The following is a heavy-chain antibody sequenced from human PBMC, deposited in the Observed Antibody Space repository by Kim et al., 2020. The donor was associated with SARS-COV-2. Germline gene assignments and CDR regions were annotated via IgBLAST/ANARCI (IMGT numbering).Heavy chain of an antibody. D-gene: IGHD3-16*01. V-gene: IGHV3-30*04. J-gene: IGHJ6*02. CDR1: GFTFSSYA. CDR3: ARGHRGNYYYGMDV. Sequence: GGSLRLSCAASGFTFSSYAMHWVRQAPGKGLEWVVVISYDGSNKYYADSVKGRFTISRDNSKNTLYLQMNSLRAEDTAVYYCARGHRGNYYYGMDVWGQGTTVTVSS. CDR2: ISYDGSNK.